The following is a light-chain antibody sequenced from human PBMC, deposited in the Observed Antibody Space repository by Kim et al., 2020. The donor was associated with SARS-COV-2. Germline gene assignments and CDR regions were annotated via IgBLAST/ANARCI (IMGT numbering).Light chain of an antibody. CDR1: SSDVGGYNY. J-gene: IGLJ2*01. CDR2: DVS. CDR3: SSYTSSSLVV. V-gene: IGLV2-14*01. Sequence: QSALTQPASVSGSPGQSITISCTGTSSDVGGYNYVSWYQQHPGKAPKLMIYDVSKRPSGVSNRFSGSKSGNTASLTISGLQAEDEADYYCSSYTSSSLVVFGGGTKLTV.